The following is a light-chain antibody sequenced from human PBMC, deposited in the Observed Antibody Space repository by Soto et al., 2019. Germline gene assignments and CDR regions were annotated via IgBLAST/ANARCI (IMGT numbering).Light chain of an antibody. V-gene: IGLV3-9*01. CDR1: NIGSKN. Sequence: SYALTQPLSVSLALGQTARITCGGNNIGSKNVRWYQQKPGQAPVLVIYRDSNRPSGIPERFSGSNSGNTATLTISRAQAGDEADYYCQVWDSSTVFGTGTKVTVL. CDR2: RDS. J-gene: IGLJ1*01. CDR3: QVWDSSTV.